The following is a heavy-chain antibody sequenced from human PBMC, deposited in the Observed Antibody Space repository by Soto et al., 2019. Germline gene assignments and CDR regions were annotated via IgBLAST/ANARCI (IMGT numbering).Heavy chain of an antibody. CDR2: IDPSDSYT. CDR1: GYSFTSYW. V-gene: IGHV5-10-1*01. Sequence: GESLKISCKGSGYSFTSYWISWVRQMPGKGLEWMGRIDPSDSYTNYSPSFQGHVNISADTSISTAYLQWSSLKASDTAIYYCARQEYTSSFGVDVWGQGTTVTVSS. D-gene: IGHD6-6*01. CDR3: ARQEYTSSFGVDV. J-gene: IGHJ6*02.